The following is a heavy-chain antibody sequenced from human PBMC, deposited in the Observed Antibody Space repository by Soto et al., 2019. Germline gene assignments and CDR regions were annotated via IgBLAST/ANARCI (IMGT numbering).Heavy chain of an antibody. V-gene: IGHV1-18*01. CDR1: GYTFTSYG. J-gene: IGHJ6*03. Sequence: ASVKVSCKASGYTFTSYGISWVRQAPGQGLEWMGWISAYNGNTNYAQKLQGRVTMTTDTSTSTAYMELRSLRSDDTAVYYCARIPYGDYVVAPRAATYYYYYMDVWGKGTTVTVSS. CDR2: ISAYNGNT. CDR3: ARIPYGDYVVAPRAATYYYYYMDV. D-gene: IGHD4-17*01.